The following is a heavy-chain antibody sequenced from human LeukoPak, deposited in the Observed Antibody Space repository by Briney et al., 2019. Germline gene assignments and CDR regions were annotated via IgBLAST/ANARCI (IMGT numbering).Heavy chain of an antibody. J-gene: IGHJ6*02. CDR2: IWYDGSNK. CDR3: ARAPTYYGSGSYYPHYYYYGMDV. Sequence: GRSLRLSCAASGFTFSSYGMHWVRQAPGKGLEWVAVIWYDGSNKHYADSVKGRFTISRDNSKNTLYLQMNSLRAEDTAVYYCARAPTYYGSGSYYPHYYYYGMDVWGQGTTVTVSS. V-gene: IGHV3-33*01. D-gene: IGHD3-10*01. CDR1: GFTFSSYG.